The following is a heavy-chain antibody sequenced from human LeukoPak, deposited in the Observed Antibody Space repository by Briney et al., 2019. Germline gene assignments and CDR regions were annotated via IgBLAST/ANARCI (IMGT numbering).Heavy chain of an antibody. CDR2: ISGSGGDT. V-gene: IGHV3-23*01. Sequence: GGSLRLSGAASGFTFRNYAIYWVRQAPGKGLEWVSGISGSGGDTYFADSVKGRFTISRDHSKNTVFLQMDSLRAEDTAVYYCAKTTAGNSSGRYPGWPVDYWGQGTLVTVSS. D-gene: IGHD6-19*01. J-gene: IGHJ4*02. CDR3: AKTTAGNSSGRYPGWPVDY. CDR1: GFTFRNYA.